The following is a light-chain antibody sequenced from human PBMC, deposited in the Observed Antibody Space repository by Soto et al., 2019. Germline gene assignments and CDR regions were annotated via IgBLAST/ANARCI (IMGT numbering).Light chain of an antibody. J-gene: IGLJ1*01. Sequence: QSVLTQPPSASGTPGQRVTISCTGTSSDVGGYNYVSWYRQHPGKAPKLMIYEVRNRPSGVSNRFSGSKSGNTASLTISGLQAEDEADYYCNSYTSSTNYVFGTGTKVTVL. V-gene: IGLV2-14*01. CDR2: EVR. CDR3: NSYTSSTNYV. CDR1: SSDVGGYNY.